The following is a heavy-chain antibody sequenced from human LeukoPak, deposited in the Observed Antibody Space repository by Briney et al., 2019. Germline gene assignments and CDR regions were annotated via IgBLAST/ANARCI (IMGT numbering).Heavy chain of an antibody. CDR2: IYTNGTT. J-gene: IGHJ4*02. CDR1: GGSISSYH. D-gene: IGHD6-13*01. V-gene: IGHV4-4*07. CDR3: ARHQAAAGTWVVGATNYFDY. Sequence: SETLSLTCTVSGGSISSYHWTSIRQPAGKGLEWDGRIYTNGTTNYNPSLKSRVTISVDKSKNQFSRKLSSVTAADTAVYYCARHQAAAGTWVVGATNYFDYWGQGTLVTVSS.